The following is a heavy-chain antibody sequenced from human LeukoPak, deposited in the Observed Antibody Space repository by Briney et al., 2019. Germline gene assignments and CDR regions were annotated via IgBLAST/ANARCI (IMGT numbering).Heavy chain of an antibody. J-gene: IGHJ4*02. V-gene: IGHV3-21*01. Sequence: PGGSLRLSCAASGFTFNSYSMSWVRQAPGKGLEWVSSISSSSSYIYYADSVKGRFTISRDNAKNSLYLQMNSLRAEDTAVYYCARGGTAYSNYPGYWGQGTLVTVSS. CDR2: ISSSSSYI. CDR1: GFTFNSYS. CDR3: ARGGTAYSNYPGY. D-gene: IGHD4-11*01.